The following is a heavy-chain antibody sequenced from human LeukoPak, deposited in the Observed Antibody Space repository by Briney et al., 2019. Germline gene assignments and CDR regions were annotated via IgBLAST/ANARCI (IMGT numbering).Heavy chain of an antibody. J-gene: IGHJ4*02. V-gene: IGHV3-23*01. D-gene: IGHD1-26*01. CDR2: ISGSGGST. CDR3: ARKIVGGDFDL. CDR1: GFTFSSYA. Sequence: GGSLRLSCAASGFTFSSYAMNWVRQAPGRGLEWVSAISGSGGSTYYADSVKGRFTISRDNAKNTLYLQMNSLRAEDTAVYYCARKIVGGDFDLWGQGTLVTVSS.